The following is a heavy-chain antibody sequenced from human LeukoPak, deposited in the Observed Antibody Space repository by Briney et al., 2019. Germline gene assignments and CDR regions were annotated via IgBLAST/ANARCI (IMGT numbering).Heavy chain of an antibody. CDR2: ISGSGGST. V-gene: IGHV3-23*01. J-gene: IGHJ4*02. D-gene: IGHD4-11*01. CDR3: AKETTVSTRAPFDY. Sequence: PGGSLRLSCAASGFILGSYEMNWVRQAPGKGLEWVSAISGSGGSTYYADSVKGRFTISRDNSKNTLYLQMNSLRAEDTAVYYCAKETTVSTRAPFDYWGQGTLVTVSS. CDR1: GFILGSYE.